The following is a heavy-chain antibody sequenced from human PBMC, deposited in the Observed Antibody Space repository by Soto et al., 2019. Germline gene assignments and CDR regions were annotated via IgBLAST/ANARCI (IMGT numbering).Heavy chain of an antibody. CDR2: IVVGSGNT. CDR1: GFTFTSSA. D-gene: IGHD3-3*01. Sequence: QMQLVQSGPEVKKPGTSVKVSCKASGFTFTSSAVQWVQQARGQRLEWIGWIVVGSGNTNYAQKFQERVTITRDMSTSTAYMELSSLRSEDTAVYYCAADYDFWSGYYRFDYWGQGTLVTVSS. CDR3: AADYDFWSGYYRFDY. J-gene: IGHJ4*02. V-gene: IGHV1-58*01.